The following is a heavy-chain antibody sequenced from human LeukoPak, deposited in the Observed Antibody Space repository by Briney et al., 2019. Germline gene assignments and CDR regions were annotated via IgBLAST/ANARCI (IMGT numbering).Heavy chain of an antibody. D-gene: IGHD6-13*01. J-gene: IGHJ4*02. V-gene: IGHV4-4*07. Sequence: SETLSLTCSVSGGSIRGYYWSWIRQPAGKRLEWIGRIDGSVSTHYNPSFESRVTMSGDTSKNRFSLKLSSVTAADTAVYYCARDSKAVDGSGDFDYWGQGTLVTVSS. CDR3: ARDSKAVDGSGDFDY. CDR2: IDGSVST. CDR1: GGSIRGYY.